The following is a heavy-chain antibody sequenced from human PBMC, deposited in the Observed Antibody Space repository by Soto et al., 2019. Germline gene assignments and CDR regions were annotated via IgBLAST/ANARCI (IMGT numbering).Heavy chain of an antibody. V-gene: IGHV4-34*01. CDR2: INHSGST. J-gene: IGHJ4*02. CDR3: ARGTPGSSQPWIDY. Sequence: SETLSLTCAVYGGSFSGYYWSWIPQPPGKGLEWIGEINHSGSTNYNPSLKSRVTISVDTSKNQFSLKLSSVTAADTAVYYCARGTPGSSQPWIDYWGQGTLVTVSS. D-gene: IGHD6-13*01. CDR1: GGSFSGYY.